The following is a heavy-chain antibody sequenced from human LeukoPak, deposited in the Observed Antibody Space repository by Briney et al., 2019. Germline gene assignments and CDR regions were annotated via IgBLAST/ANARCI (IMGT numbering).Heavy chain of an antibody. Sequence: ASVKVSCKASGYTFTSYDINWVRQATGQGLEWMGWVNPNSGNTGYTQKFQGRVTMTRNTSISTAYMELSSLRSEDTAVYYCARGLDYYDSSGYYFDYWGQGTLVTVSS. V-gene: IGHV1-8*01. CDR3: ARGLDYYDSSGYYFDY. CDR2: VNPNSGNT. D-gene: IGHD3-22*01. CDR1: GYTFTSYD. J-gene: IGHJ4*02.